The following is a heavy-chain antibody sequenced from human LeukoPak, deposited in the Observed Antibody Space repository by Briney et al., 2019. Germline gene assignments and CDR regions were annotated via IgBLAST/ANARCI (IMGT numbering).Heavy chain of an antibody. CDR1: GGSISSSNW. CDR2: IYHSGST. D-gene: IGHD4-17*01. CDR3: AGNNYGDYGDY. V-gene: IGHV4-4*02. J-gene: IGHJ4*02. Sequence: SETLSLTCAVSGGSISSSNWWSWVRQSPGKGLEWIGEIYHSGSTNYNPSLKSRVTISVDKSKNQFSLKLSSVTAADTAVYYCAGNNYGDYGDYWGQGTLVTVSA.